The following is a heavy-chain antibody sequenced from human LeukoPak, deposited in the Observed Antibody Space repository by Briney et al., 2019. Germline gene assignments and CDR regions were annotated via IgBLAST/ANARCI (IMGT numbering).Heavy chain of an antibody. CDR1: GFTFSSYW. CDR2: INSDGSST. D-gene: IGHD3-9*01. V-gene: IGHV3-74*01. Sequence: GGSLRLSWAASGFTFSSYWMHWVRHAPGKGLVWVSRINSDGSSTSYADSVKGRFTISRDNAKNTLYLQMNSLRAEDTAVYYCARVDVLRYFDWLPNFDYWGQGTLVTVSS. J-gene: IGHJ4*02. CDR3: ARVDVLRYFDWLPNFDY.